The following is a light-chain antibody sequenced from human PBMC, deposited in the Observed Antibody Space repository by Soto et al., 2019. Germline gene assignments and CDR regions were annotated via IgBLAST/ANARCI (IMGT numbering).Light chain of an antibody. J-gene: IGKJ4*01. CDR3: QQYGSSPEIT. CDR1: QSVSSSY. CDR2: GTS. V-gene: IGKV3-20*01. Sequence: ESVWTQAPGTLYLSPGESATRSCRASQSVSSSYLAWLQQKPGQAPRLLIYGTSGRATGIQDRCSGSGSGTDFTLTISRLEPEDFAVYYCQQYGSSPEITFGGGTKVEI.